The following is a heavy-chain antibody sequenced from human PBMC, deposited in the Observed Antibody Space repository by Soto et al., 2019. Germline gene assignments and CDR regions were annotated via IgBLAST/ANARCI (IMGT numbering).Heavy chain of an antibody. CDR1: GGSISSGGYY. J-gene: IGHJ3*02. Sequence: QVQLQESGPGLVKPSQTLSLTCTVSGGSISSGGYYWSWIRQHPGKGLEWIGYIYYSGSTYYNPSLKSRVTISVDTSKNQFSLKLSSVTATDTAVYYCAGAWDCTNGVCGDAFDIWGQGTMVTVSS. CDR2: IYYSGST. D-gene: IGHD2-8*01. CDR3: AGAWDCTNGVCGDAFDI. V-gene: IGHV4-31*03.